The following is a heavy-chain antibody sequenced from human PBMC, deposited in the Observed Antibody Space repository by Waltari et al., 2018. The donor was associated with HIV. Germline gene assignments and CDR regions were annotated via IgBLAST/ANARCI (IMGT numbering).Heavy chain of an antibody. D-gene: IGHD3-3*01. CDR3: ARSGFLDATRCSNWFHS. CDR1: WDSVSSNGPA. V-gene: IGHV6-1*01. Sequence: QVLLQQSGPGLLKPSQTLSLKCDISWDSVSSNGPACDRDRQSPSRGLGWLGRTYYKAKLFNNSAPTLRNRINIRPHPSPNQFSLLLHSVNPEETGIYFCARSGFLDATRCSNWFHSWGQGIVVIVSS. CDR2: TYYKAKLFN. J-gene: IGHJ5*01.